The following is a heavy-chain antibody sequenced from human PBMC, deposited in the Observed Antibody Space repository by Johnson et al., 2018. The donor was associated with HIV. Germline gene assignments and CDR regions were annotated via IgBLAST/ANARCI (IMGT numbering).Heavy chain of an antibody. CDR1: GFTFSVYW. CDR2: IKEDGSEK. CDR3: TRDRRQFLEWLSDGFDI. D-gene: IGHD3-3*01. V-gene: IGHV3-7*01. J-gene: IGHJ3*02. Sequence: VQLVESGGGLVQPGGSLRLSCAASGFTFSVYWMTWVRQAPGNALEWVASIKEDGSEKYYVDSVKGRFTISRDNAKNSLYLQMSSLRAADTAVYYCTRDRRQFLEWLSDGFDIWGQGTMVTVSS.